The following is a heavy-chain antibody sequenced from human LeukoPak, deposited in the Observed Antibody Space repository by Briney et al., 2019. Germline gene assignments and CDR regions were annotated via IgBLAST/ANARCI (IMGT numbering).Heavy chain of an antibody. CDR3: ARESDSGGYRFDY. D-gene: IGHD3-22*01. Sequence: GGSLRLSCTASGFTFRSYEMIWVRQAAGKGLEWVAYINGGGSRMLYADSVKGRFTISRDDAKNSLYLQMNSLRTEGTGVYSCARESDSGGYRFDYWGQGFLVTVSS. J-gene: IGHJ4*02. CDR1: GFTFRSYE. V-gene: IGHV3-48*03. CDR2: INGGGSRM.